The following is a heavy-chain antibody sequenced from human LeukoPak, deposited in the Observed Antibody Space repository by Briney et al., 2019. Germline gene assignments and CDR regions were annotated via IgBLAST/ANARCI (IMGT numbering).Heavy chain of an antibody. CDR3: ARARYGDYVEYYMDV. D-gene: IGHD4-17*01. J-gene: IGHJ6*03. Sequence: ASVKVSCKASGYTFTSYDINWVRQATGQGLGWMGWMNPNSGNTGYAQKFQGRVTMTRNTSISKAYMELSSLRSEDTAVYYCARARYGDYVEYYMDVWGKGTTVTISS. CDR2: MNPNSGNT. CDR1: GYTFTSYD. V-gene: IGHV1-8*01.